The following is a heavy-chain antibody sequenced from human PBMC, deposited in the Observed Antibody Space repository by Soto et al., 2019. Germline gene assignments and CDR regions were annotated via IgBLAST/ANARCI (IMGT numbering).Heavy chain of an antibody. V-gene: IGHV1-46*03. D-gene: IGHD3-3*01. CDR2: INSGGGST. J-gene: IGHJ4*02. CDR1: GYTFVSYY. Sequence: ASVKVSCKASGYTFVSYYLHWVRQAPGQGLEWMGVINSGGGSTSYAQKFQGRVTMTRDTSTSTVYMELSSLRPEDTAVYYCVRAEEWLSSGYYFDYWGQAALVTVSS. CDR3: VRAEEWLSSGYYFDY.